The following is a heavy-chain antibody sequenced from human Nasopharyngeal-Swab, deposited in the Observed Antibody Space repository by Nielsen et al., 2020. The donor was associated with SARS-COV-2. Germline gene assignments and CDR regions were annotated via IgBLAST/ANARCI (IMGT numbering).Heavy chain of an antibody. D-gene: IGHD2-2*02. CDR3: ARTAAIRGYAFDI. V-gene: IGHV3-30-3*01. Sequence: GESLKISCAASGFTFSSYAMHWVRQAPGKGLEWVAVISCDGSNKYYADSVKGRFTISRDNSKNTLYLQMNSLRAEDTAVYYCARTAAIRGYAFDIWGQGTMVTVSS. CDR1: GFTFSSYA. J-gene: IGHJ3*02. CDR2: ISCDGSNK.